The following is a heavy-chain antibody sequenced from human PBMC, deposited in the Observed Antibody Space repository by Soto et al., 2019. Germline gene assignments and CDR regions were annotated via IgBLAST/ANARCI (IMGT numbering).Heavy chain of an antibody. Sequence: GGSLRLSCAASGFTFSSYAMSWVRQAPGKGLEWVSAISGSGGSTYYADSVKGRFTISRDNSKNTLYLQMNSLRAEDTAVYYCAKDLFAYDCSSTSCISGYYYYGMDVWGQGTTVTVSS. J-gene: IGHJ6*02. CDR1: GFTFSSYA. V-gene: IGHV3-23*01. D-gene: IGHD2-2*01. CDR3: AKDLFAYDCSSTSCISGYYYYGMDV. CDR2: ISGSGGST.